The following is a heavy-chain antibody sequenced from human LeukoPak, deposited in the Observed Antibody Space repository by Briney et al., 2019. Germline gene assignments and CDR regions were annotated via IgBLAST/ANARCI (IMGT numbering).Heavy chain of an antibody. CDR3: AKAYSRSGGGIDY. Sequence: GGSLRLSCSASGFTFDDCAMHWVRQAPGKGLEWVSGISWNSGSIRYADSVKGRFTISRDNAKNSLYLQMNSLRAEDTALYYCAKAYSRSGGGIDYWGQGTLVTVSS. CDR1: GFTFDDCA. V-gene: IGHV3-9*01. D-gene: IGHD6-6*01. CDR2: ISWNSGSI. J-gene: IGHJ4*02.